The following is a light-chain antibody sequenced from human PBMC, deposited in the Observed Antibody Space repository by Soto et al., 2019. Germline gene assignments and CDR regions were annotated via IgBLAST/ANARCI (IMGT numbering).Light chain of an antibody. J-gene: IGLJ1*01. CDR3: GAWENSLTVYV. Sequence: QSVLTQPPSVSAAPGQEVTISCSGSSSNIAANSVSWYQHLPGTAPKLLIYDSDRRPSGIPARFSGSKSGTSATLGITGLQTGDEADYYCGAWENSLTVYVFGSRTKVTVL. CDR2: DSD. CDR1: SSNIAANS. V-gene: IGLV1-51*01.